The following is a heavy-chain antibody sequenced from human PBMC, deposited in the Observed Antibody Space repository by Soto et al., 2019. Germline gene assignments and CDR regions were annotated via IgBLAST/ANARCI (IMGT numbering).Heavy chain of an antibody. D-gene: IGHD3-10*01. CDR2: ISGSGGST. Sequence: PVGSLRLSCAASGFTFSSYAMSWVRQAPGKGLEWVSAISGSGGSTYYADSVKGRFTISRDNSKNTLYLQMNSLRAEDTAVYYCAKDLSEVLWFGIYYYYGMDVWGQGTTVTLSS. CDR3: AKDLSEVLWFGIYYYYGMDV. V-gene: IGHV3-23*01. J-gene: IGHJ6*02. CDR1: GFTFSSYA.